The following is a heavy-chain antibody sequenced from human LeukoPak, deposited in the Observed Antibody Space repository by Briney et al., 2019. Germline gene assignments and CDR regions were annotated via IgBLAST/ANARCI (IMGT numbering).Heavy chain of an antibody. J-gene: IGHJ4*02. CDR1: GGSISSGGYY. CDR3: ALITSDYGDYAPFDY. V-gene: IGHV4-31*03. D-gene: IGHD4-17*01. CDR2: IYYSGST. Sequence: ASETLSLTCTVSGGSISSGGYYWSWIRQHPGKGLEWIGYIYYSGSTYYNPSLKSRVTISVDTSKNQFSLKLSSVTAADTAVYYCALITSDYGDYAPFDYWGQGTLVTVSS.